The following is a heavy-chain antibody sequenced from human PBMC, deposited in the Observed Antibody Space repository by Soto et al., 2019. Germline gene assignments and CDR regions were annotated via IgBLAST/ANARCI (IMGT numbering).Heavy chain of an antibody. D-gene: IGHD2-21*01. CDR2: ITTSSAYI. Sequence: EVQLVESGGGLVKPGGSLRLSCAASGFTFNTYDMNWVRQAPGKGLEWVSSITTSSAYIYYADSLKGRITISRDNAKNSLFRQMNSRRPEDTAVYYCVRSGTARLLRHSWFDTWGQGTLVTVSS. CDR3: VRSGTARLLRHSWFDT. V-gene: IGHV3-21*01. J-gene: IGHJ5*02. CDR1: GFTFNTYD.